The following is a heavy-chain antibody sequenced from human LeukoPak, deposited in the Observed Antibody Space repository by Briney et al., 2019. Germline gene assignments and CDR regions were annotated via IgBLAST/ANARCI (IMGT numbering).Heavy chain of an antibody. J-gene: IGHJ3*02. CDR2: INPNSGGT. Sequence: EASVKVSCKASGYTFTGYYMHWVRQAPGQGLEWMGWINPNSGGTNYAQKFQGRVTMTRDTSISTAYMELSRLRSDDTAVYYCAREEESRRDAFDIWGQGTMVTVSS. CDR3: AREEESRRDAFDI. CDR1: GYTFTGYY. V-gene: IGHV1-2*02.